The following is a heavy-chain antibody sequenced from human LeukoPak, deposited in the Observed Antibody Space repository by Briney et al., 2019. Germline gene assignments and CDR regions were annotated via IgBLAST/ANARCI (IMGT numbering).Heavy chain of an antibody. CDR2: IYSSGST. CDR3: ARGGNPTYYYYYYMGV. D-gene: IGHD1-14*01. V-gene: IGHV4-39*07. CDR1: GASISGSGYY. Sequence: SETLSLTCTVSGASISGSGYYWGWIRQPPGKGLEWIGSIYSSGSTYYNASLQSRVTISIETSKNQFSLKLSSVTAADTAVYYCARGGNPTYYYYYYMGVWGKGTTVTISS. J-gene: IGHJ6*03.